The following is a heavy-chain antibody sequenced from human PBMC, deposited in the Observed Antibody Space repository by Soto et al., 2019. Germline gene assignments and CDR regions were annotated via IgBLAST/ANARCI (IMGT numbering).Heavy chain of an antibody. V-gene: IGHV1-2*02. CDR3: AMYYFHGLDF. J-gene: IGHJ6*02. CDR2: INPGSGET. CDR1: GYTFTGYY. Sequence: QVQLVQSGAEVKKPGASVKVSCKASGYTFTGYYIHWVRQAPGGGLEWMGWINPGSGETSYAQKFQGRVTMTRDTSISTAHMGLNRLKPDDTAMYYCAMYYFHGLDFWGQGTTVTVSS.